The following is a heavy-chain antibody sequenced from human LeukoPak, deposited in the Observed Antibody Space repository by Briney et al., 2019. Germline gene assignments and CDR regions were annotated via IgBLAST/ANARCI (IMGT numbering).Heavy chain of an antibody. CDR3: ANFGYCSSTSCYTARYRFDP. CDR2: ISPDGTTI. V-gene: IGHV3-48*04. CDR1: QIFFSSYG. Sequence: GGSLRLSCAASQIFFSSYGMHWVRQAPGKGLEWISYISPDGTTIYYADSVKGRFAISRDNPKNSLSLQMNSLRAEDTAVYYCANFGYCSSTSCYTARYRFDPWGQGTLVTVSS. J-gene: IGHJ5*02. D-gene: IGHD2-2*02.